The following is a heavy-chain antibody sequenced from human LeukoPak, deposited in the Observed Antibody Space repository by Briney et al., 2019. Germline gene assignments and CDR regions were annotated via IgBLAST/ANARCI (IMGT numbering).Heavy chain of an antibody. CDR3: AKHGGSGSYFAFDI. CDR2: IRYDGSKS. V-gene: IGHV3-30*02. CDR1: GFTFNSYG. Sequence: GGSLRLSCAASGFTFNSYGMHWVRQAPGKGLEWVAFIRYDGSKSYFADSVKGRFALSRDNSKNTLYLQMSSLRPEDTAVYFCAKHGGSGSYFAFDIWGQGTMITVSS. J-gene: IGHJ3*02. D-gene: IGHD1-26*01.